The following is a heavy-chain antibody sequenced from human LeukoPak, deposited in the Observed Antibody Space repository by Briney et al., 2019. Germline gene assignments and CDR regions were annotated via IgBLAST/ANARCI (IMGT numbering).Heavy chain of an antibody. D-gene: IGHD5-18*01. CDR1: GFSFSFSN. V-gene: IGHV3-21*01. CDR3: ARHLSGITGYTYGRGIDY. CDR2: ISSTNGHT. Sequence: PGGSLRLSCAASGFSFSFSNMNWVRQAPGKGLEWVSYISSTNGHTYYADSVNGRFTISRDNAKTSLYLQMNSLRAEDTAVYYCARHLSGITGYTYGRGIDYWGQGTLVTVSS. J-gene: IGHJ4*02.